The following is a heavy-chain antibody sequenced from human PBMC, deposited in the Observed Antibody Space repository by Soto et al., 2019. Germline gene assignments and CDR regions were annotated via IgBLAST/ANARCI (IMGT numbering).Heavy chain of an antibody. V-gene: IGHV3-23*01. J-gene: IGHJ4*02. CDR2: ISNSDDVG. D-gene: IGHD1-26*01. CDR1: GFNFNNHV. CDR3: AKTVGATKLADH. Sequence: GSLRLSCSGSGFNFNNHVINWVQQAPGKGLEWVASISNSDDVGFYADSVRGRFSVTRDRSTNTLHLQMDYVQVEDTGIYYCAKTVGATKLADHWGQGTLVTVSS.